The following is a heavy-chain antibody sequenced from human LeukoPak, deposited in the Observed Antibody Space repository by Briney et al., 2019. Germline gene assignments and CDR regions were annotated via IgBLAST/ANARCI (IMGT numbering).Heavy chain of an antibody. CDR2: IQYDGSNK. CDR1: GFTLRTYG. Sequence: GGSLRLSCAGSGFTLRTYGMHWVRQAPGKGLEWVAYIQYDGSNKQYADSVKGRFTISRDNAKNTLYLQMSSLRVEDTAVYYCARGSPDSSSSVDFDYWGQGTLVTVSS. D-gene: IGHD6-6*01. V-gene: IGHV3-30*02. J-gene: IGHJ4*02. CDR3: ARGSPDSSSSVDFDY.